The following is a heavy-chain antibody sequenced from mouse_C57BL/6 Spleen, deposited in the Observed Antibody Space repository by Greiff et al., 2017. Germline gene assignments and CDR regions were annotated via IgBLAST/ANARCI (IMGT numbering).Heavy chain of an antibody. V-gene: IGHV1-82*01. CDR3: ARGDSNPSY. Sequence: VQLQQSGPELVKPGASVKISCKASGYAFSSSWMNWVKQRPGKGLEWIGRIYPGDGDTNYNGKFKGKATLTADKSSSTAYMQLSSLTSEDSAVYFCARGDSNPSYWGQGTLVTVSA. CDR1: GYAFSSSW. D-gene: IGHD2-5*01. CDR2: IYPGDGDT. J-gene: IGHJ3*01.